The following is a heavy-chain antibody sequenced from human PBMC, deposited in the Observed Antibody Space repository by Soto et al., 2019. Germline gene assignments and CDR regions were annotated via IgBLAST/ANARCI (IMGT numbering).Heavy chain of an antibody. CDR1: GGSFSGYY. CDR3: AGMVAAKSVSSYYYYMDV. D-gene: IGHD2-15*01. Sequence: SDTLSLTCAVYGGSFSGYYWSWIRQPPGKGLEWIGEINHSGSTNYNPSLKSRVTISVDTSKNQFSLKLSSVTAADTAVYYCAGMVAAKSVSSYYYYMDVWGKGTTVNVS. CDR2: INHSGST. V-gene: IGHV4-34*01. J-gene: IGHJ6*03.